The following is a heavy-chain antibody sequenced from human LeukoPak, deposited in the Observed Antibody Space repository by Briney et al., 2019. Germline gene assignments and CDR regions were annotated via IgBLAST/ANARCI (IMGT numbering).Heavy chain of an antibody. CDR3: ARVLQNYYHLDV. J-gene: IGHJ6*03. D-gene: IGHD3-3*01. Sequence: SETLSLTCTASGVSITSHYWSWIRQPPGKGLEWIGFIYDSGSANYRSSLESRVTMTLDTSKNQFSLKLNSVTAADTAVYYCARVLQNYYHLDVWGKGTTVTVSS. CDR2: IYDSGSA. V-gene: IGHV4-59*11. CDR1: GVSITSHY.